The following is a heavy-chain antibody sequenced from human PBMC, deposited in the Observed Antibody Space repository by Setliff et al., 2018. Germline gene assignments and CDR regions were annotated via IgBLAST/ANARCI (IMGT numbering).Heavy chain of an antibody. CDR2: INGGSGKT. CDR3: ARDSADDYGDYVDWFDP. Sequence: ASVKVSCKTSGYPFGSYAMHWLRQAPGQRPEWMGWINGGSGKTRYSQKFQGRVTITTDRSASTGYMEMVSLSNEDTAIYYCARDSADDYGDYVDWFDPLGQGTLVTVSS. V-gene: IGHV1-3*01. CDR1: GYPFGSYA. D-gene: IGHD4-17*01. J-gene: IGHJ5*02.